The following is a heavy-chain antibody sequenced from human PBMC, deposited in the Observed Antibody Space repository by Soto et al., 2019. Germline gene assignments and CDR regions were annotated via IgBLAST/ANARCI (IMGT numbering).Heavy chain of an antibody. CDR3: AKGAEGYVVSSLDY. D-gene: IGHD5-12*01. V-gene: IGHV3-23*01. Sequence: VHLLESGGGFVQPGGSLRLSCAASGFTFSDYAMTWVRQAPGKGLEWVSAITSSGSSTYYAESVKGRFTISRDNSKSTLYLQMNSLRAEDTATYYCAKGAEGYVVSSLDYWGQGTLVTVSS. J-gene: IGHJ4*02. CDR2: ITSSGSST. CDR1: GFTFSDYA.